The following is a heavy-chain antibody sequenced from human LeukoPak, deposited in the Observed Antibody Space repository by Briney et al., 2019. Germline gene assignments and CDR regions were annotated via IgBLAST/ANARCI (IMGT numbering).Heavy chain of an antibody. V-gene: IGHV1-18*01. Sequence: ASVKVSCKASGYTFTSYGISWVRQAPGQGLEWMGWISAYNGNTNYAQKLQGRVTMTTDTSTSTAYMELSSLRSEDTAVYYCARVADYYDSSGYLYFDYWGQGTLVTVSS. D-gene: IGHD3-22*01. CDR1: GYTFTSYG. J-gene: IGHJ4*02. CDR2: ISAYNGNT. CDR3: ARVADYYDSSGYLYFDY.